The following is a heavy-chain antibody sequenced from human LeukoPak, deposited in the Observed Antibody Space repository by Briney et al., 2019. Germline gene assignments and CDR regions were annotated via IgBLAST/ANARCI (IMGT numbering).Heavy chain of an antibody. D-gene: IGHD3-10*01. CDR3: AFQVRGVIH. Sequence: GGGLRPSCGAPGFTFSNVAMKWGRQGPGEGGEWVSGINRNGGTTYYADSVKGRFTISRDNSKNTLYLQMNRLRAEDTAVYYCAFQVRGVIHWGQGTQVTVSS. CDR1: GFTFSNVA. CDR2: INRNGGTT. J-gene: IGHJ4*02. V-gene: IGHV3-23*01.